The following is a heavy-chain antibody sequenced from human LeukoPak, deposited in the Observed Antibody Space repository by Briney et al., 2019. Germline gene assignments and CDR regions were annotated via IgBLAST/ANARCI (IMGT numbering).Heavy chain of an antibody. Sequence: SETLSLTCGVSGGSISSYYWAWIRQAPGKGLEWIGRIATSGSTNYNPSLKSRVTMSVDMSKNQFSLKLRSVTAADTAVYYCARGILSYYYDSSGSLQEYYFDYWGQGTLVTVSS. D-gene: IGHD3-22*01. CDR1: GGSISSYY. V-gene: IGHV4-4*07. J-gene: IGHJ4*02. CDR2: IATSGST. CDR3: ARGILSYYYDSSGSLQEYYFDY.